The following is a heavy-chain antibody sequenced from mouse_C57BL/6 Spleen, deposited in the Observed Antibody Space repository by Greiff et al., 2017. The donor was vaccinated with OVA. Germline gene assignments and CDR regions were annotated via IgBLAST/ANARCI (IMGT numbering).Heavy chain of an antibody. Sequence: QVQLKQSGPGLVAPSQSLSITCTVSGFSLTSYGVHWVRQPPGKGLEWLGVIWSDGSTTYNSALKSRLSISKNNSKSQVFLKMNSLQTDDTAMYYCARHHTVVDAMDYWGQGTSVTVSS. V-gene: IGHV2-6-1*01. CDR2: IWSDGST. J-gene: IGHJ4*01. CDR3: ARHHTVVDAMDY. D-gene: IGHD1-1*01. CDR1: GFSLTSYG.